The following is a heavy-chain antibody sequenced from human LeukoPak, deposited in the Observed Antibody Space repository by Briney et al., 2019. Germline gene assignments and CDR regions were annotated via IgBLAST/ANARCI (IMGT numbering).Heavy chain of an antibody. V-gene: IGHV3-66*01. Sequence: GGSLRLSCAASGFTVSSNYMSWVRQAPGKGLGWVSVIYSGGSTYYADSVKGRFTISRDNSKNTLYLQMNSLRAEDTAVYYCARLRYFDWLPDYWGQGTLVTVSS. CDR2: IYSGGST. D-gene: IGHD3-9*01. CDR1: GFTVSSNY. CDR3: ARLRYFDWLPDY. J-gene: IGHJ4*02.